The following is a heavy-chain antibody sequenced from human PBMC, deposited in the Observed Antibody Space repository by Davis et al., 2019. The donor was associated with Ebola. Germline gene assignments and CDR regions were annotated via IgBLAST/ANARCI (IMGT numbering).Heavy chain of an antibody. CDR1: GGSFSVYY. V-gene: IGHV4-34*01. J-gene: IGHJ4*02. CDR3: VISGVYYDSNGYSKSFDK. Sequence: SETLSLTCGVYGGSFSVYYWTWIRQSPGTGLEWIGELNHSGSTNYNPSLKSRVSISVDTSKNQCSLKLSSVTAADTGVFYCVISGVYYDSNGYSKSFDKWGQGTLVSVSS. CDR2: LNHSGST. D-gene: IGHD3-22*01.